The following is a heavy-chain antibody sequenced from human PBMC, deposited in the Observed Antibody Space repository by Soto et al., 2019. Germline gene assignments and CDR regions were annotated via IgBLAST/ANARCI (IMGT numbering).Heavy chain of an antibody. CDR2: IGSGGDDR. D-gene: IGHD2-8*01. CDR1: GFTFRLHA. V-gene: IGHV3-23*01. CDR3: AKDHFNGNGVFDDFDV. J-gene: IGHJ3*01. Sequence: EVQLLESGGGLVQPGGSLRLSCAAAGFTFRLHAMSWVRQAPGKGLEWVSTIGSGGDDRYYAASVKGRFTISRDDSKNLLFLPLYSLIDSDTAVYYWAKDHFNGNGVFDDFDVWCQGSMVTVAS.